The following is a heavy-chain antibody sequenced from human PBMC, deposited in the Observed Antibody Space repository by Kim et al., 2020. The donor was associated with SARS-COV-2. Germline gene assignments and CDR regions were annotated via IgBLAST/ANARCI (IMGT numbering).Heavy chain of an antibody. CDR3: ARDEWDYDILTGSQTPMDV. Sequence: ASVKVSCKASGYTFTSYYMHWVRQAPGQGLEWMGIINPSGGSTSYAQKFQGRVTMTRDTSTSTVYMELSSLRSEDTAVYYCARDEWDYDILTGSQTPMDVWGQGTTVTVSS. D-gene: IGHD3-9*01. J-gene: IGHJ6*02. CDR2: INPSGGST. CDR1: GYTFTSYY. V-gene: IGHV1-46*01.